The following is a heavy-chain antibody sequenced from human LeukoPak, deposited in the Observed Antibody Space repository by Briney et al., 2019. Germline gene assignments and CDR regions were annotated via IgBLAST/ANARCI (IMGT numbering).Heavy chain of an antibody. CDR2: ISYDGRNK. CDR3: ARDPYSGNYGNYYYYYMDV. D-gene: IGHD1-26*01. V-gene: IGHV3-30*03. Sequence: GGSLRLSCAASGYTFSSYSIHWVREAPGKGLEGVAVISYDGRNKFYADSVKGRFTISRDNAKDSLYLQMHSLGPEDTAVYYCARDPYSGNYGNYYYYYMDVWGKGTTVTISS. J-gene: IGHJ6*03. CDR1: GYTFSSYS.